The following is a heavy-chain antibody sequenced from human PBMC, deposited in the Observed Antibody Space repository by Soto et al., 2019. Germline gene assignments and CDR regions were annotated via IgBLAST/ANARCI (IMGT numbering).Heavy chain of an antibody. Sequence: EVQLLESGGGLVQPGGSLRLSCAASGFTFNVYALSWVRQTPGKGLEWVSVISGGGDATYYADSVKGRFIISRDNSKNPLYLQMNSLRADDTAVYYCAKHGSMAATTPIDFWGQGTLVTVSS. J-gene: IGHJ4*02. CDR1: GFTFNVYA. CDR2: ISGGGDAT. V-gene: IGHV3-23*01. CDR3: AKHGSMAATTPIDF. D-gene: IGHD2-15*01.